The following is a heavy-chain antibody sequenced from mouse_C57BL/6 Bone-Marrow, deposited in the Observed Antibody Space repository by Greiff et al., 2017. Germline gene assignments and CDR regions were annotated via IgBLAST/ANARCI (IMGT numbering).Heavy chain of an antibody. J-gene: IGHJ4*01. CDR1: GYTFTSYW. Sequence: QVHVKQPGAELVRPGSSVKLSCKASGYTFTSYWMHWVKQRPIQGLEWIGNIDPSDSETHYNQKFKDKATLTVDKSSSTAYMQLSSLTSEDSAVYYCARSEDYYGSSYAMDYWGQGTSVTVSS. CDR2: IDPSDSET. CDR3: ARSEDYYGSSYAMDY. V-gene: IGHV1-52*01. D-gene: IGHD1-1*01.